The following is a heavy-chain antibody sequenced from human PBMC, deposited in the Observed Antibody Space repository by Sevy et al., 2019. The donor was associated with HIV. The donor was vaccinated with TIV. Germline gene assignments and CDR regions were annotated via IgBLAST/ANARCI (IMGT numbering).Heavy chain of an antibody. CDR3: ARDRGSSGYPFDY. J-gene: IGHJ4*02. Sequence: ASVKVSCKVSGYTLTELSMHWVRQAPGKGLEWMGWISAYNGNTNYAQKLQGRVTMTTDTSTSTAYMELRSLRSDDTAVYYCARDRGSSGYPFDYWGQGTLVTVSS. CDR1: GYTLTELS. D-gene: IGHD3-22*01. CDR2: ISAYNGNT. V-gene: IGHV1-18*01.